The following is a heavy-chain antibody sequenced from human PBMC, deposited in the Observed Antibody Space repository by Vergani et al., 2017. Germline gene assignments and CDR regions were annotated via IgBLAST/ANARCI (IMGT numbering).Heavy chain of an antibody. J-gene: IGHJ4*02. CDR3: ARGYYYDSSGYPW. Sequence: EVQLVESGGGLVQPGGSLRLSCAASGFTFSSYWMSWVRQAPGKGLEWVANIKQDGSEKYYVDSVKGRFTISRDNAKNSLYLQMNSLRAEDTAVYYCARGYYYDSSGYPWWGQGTLVTVSS. CDR2: IKQDGSEK. D-gene: IGHD3-22*01. V-gene: IGHV3-7*03. CDR1: GFTFSSYW.